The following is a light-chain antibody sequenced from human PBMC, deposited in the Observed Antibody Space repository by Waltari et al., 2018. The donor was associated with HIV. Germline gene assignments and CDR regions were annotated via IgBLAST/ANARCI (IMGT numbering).Light chain of an antibody. Sequence: DIQMTQSPSTLSASLGDRVTITCRASHSISNWLAWYQQKSGKAPKLLIYGATSLQSGVPSRFSGSGSGTEFTLTISGLQPDDFATYYCQQDSMYSRMYTFGQGTKLEIK. CDR3: QQDSMYSRMYT. CDR2: GAT. V-gene: IGKV1-5*01. J-gene: IGKJ2*01. CDR1: HSISNW.